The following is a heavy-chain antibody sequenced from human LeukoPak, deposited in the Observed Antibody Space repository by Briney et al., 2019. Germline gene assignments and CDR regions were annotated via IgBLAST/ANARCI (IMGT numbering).Heavy chain of an antibody. CDR2: FDPEDGET. V-gene: IGHV1-24*01. Sequence: ASVKVSCKVSGYTLTELSMHWVRQAPGKGLEWVGGFDPEDGETIYAQKFQGRVTMTEDTSTDTAYMELSSLRSEDTAVYYCATANYYGSGSYYNWFDPWGRGTLVTVSS. CDR1: GYTLTELS. J-gene: IGHJ5*02. D-gene: IGHD3-10*01. CDR3: ATANYYGSGSYYNWFDP.